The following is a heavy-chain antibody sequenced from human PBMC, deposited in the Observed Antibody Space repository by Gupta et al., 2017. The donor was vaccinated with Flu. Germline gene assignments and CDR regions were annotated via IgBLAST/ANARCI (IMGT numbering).Heavy chain of an antibody. J-gene: IGHJ6*02. CDR2: IYSTGSA. D-gene: IGHD3-10*01. CDR3: ARDPHYGSGTDGLDV. CDR1: GGSIISYY. V-gene: IGHV4-4*07. Sequence: QVQLQESGPGLVKPSETLSLICTVSGGSIISYYWSWIRQPAGKGLEWIGRIYSTGSADYNPSLKSRVPMSVDTSKNQFSLKLSSVTAADTAVYYCARDPHYGSGTDGLDVWGQGTTVIVSS.